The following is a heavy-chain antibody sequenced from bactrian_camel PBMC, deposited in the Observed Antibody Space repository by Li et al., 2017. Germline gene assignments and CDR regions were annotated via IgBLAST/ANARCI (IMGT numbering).Heavy chain of an antibody. J-gene: IGHJ4*01. V-gene: IGHV3S40*01. CDR2: IRKNGDRT. D-gene: IGHD3*01. Sequence: VQLVESGGGLVQPGGSLRLSCAGSGFTFSNYAMSWVRQAPGKGLEWVSDIRKNGDRTSYADSVKGRFTISRDDATNVVYLQLNSLKTEDTAMYLCTKGFIDGVGQGTQVTVS. CDR1: GFTFSNYA.